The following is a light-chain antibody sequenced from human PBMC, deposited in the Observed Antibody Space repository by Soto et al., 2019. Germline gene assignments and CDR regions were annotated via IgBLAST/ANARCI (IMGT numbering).Light chain of an antibody. CDR2: RAS. CDR3: QQYQTWT. CDR1: QTSSRW. Sequence: DIQMTQSPLTLSASVGDRVTITCRASQTSSRWLAWYQQKTGKAPKLLIYRASSLESGVPSRFSGSVSGTEFTLTISSLQSDDSATYYWQQYQTWTFGQGTKVEI. V-gene: IGKV1-5*03. J-gene: IGKJ1*01.